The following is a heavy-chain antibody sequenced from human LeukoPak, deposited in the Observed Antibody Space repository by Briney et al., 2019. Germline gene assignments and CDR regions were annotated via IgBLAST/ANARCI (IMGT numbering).Heavy chain of an antibody. V-gene: IGHV3-30*18. Sequence: GGSLRLSCAASGFTFSDAWMTWVRQAPGKGLEWVAGVSYDESIQFYAESQKGRFTISRDTSKNTVYLQMDSLRVEDTAMYYCVKDAAVATYFDHWGQGTLVTVSS. J-gene: IGHJ4*02. CDR3: VKDAAVATYFDH. D-gene: IGHD4-23*01. CDR2: VSYDESIQ. CDR1: GFTFSDAW.